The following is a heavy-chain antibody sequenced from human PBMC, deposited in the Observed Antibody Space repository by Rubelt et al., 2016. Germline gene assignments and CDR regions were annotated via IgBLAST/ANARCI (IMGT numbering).Heavy chain of an antibody. V-gene: IGHV1-2*06. CDR3: ARVPSFTSRGDS. CDR2: LNPNTGVT. CDR1: GYIFTGYY. Sequence: QVQLVQSEAEMKKPGASVKVSCKTSGYIFTGYYMHWLRQAPGQGLEWMGRLNPNTGVTDYAQRFQGRVTVTREPSIRTTYMGLGSLGPEDRAVYYCARVPSFTSRGDSWGQGTLVTVSS. D-gene: IGHD2-2*01. J-gene: IGHJ4*02.